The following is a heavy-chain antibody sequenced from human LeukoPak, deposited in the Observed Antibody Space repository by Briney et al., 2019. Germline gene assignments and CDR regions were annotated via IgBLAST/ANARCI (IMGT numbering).Heavy chain of an antibody. CDR1: GYIFTRYH. J-gene: IGHJ6*02. CDR2: INPSGGST. V-gene: IGHV1-46*01. Sequence: ASVKVSCTASGYIFTRYHMHWVRQAPGQGLEWMGIINPSGGSTSYTQKFQGRVTMTRDTSTSTVYMELSNLRSEDTAVYYCARDQTDCSSTSCHNLHYGMDVWGQGTTVTVS. D-gene: IGHD2-2*01. CDR3: ARDQTDCSSTSCHNLHYGMDV.